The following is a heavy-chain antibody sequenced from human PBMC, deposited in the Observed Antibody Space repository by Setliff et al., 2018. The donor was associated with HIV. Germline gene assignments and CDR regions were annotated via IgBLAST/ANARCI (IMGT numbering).Heavy chain of an antibody. V-gene: IGHV4-39*01. J-gene: IGHJ4*02. Sequence: NPSETLSLTCTVSGVSISSSNYYWAWIRQPPGKGLEWIGSILYSGSTYYNPSLRSRVTISVDTSKNQFSLKLSSVTAADTAVYYCASLSGYSYGYGGYYFDYWGQGTLVTVSS. CDR2: ILYSGST. CDR3: ASLSGYSYGYGGYYFDY. D-gene: IGHD5-18*01. CDR1: GVSISSSNYY.